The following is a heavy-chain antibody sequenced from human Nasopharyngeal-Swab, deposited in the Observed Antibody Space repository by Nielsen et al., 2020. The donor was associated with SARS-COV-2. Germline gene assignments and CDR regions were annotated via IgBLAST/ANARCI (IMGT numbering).Heavy chain of an antibody. J-gene: IGHJ4*02. V-gene: IGHV1-2*06. CDR1: GYTFSGYY. CDR2: INPINGAT. D-gene: IGHD5/OR15-5a*01. CDR3: ARLPLDNSVPC. Sequence: ASVKVSCKASGYTFSGYYIHWVRQAPGQGLEWVGRINPINGATNYAQNFQGRVILTKDTSINTAYMELTRLKSDDTAMFYCARLPLDNSVPCWGQGTPVTVSS.